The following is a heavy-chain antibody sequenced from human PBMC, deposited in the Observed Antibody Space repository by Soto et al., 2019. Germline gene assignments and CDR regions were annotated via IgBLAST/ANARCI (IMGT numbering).Heavy chain of an antibody. J-gene: IGHJ1*01. V-gene: IGHV3-30-3*01. CDR3: AKGKFYTASPWALSSQH. CDR1: GFTFSSYA. CDR2: ISYDGSNK. Sequence: PGGSLRLSWVASGFTFSSYAMHWVRQAPGKGLEWVAVISYDGSNKYYADSVKGRFTISRDNSKNTLYLQMNSLRAEDTAVYYCAKGKFYTASPWALSSQHWGQGTLVTVSS. D-gene: IGHD5-18*01.